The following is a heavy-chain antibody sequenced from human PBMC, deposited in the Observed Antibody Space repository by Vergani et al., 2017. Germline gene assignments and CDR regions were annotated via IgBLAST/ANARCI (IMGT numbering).Heavy chain of an antibody. CDR1: GGSFSGYY. CDR2: INHSGST. V-gene: IGHV4-34*01. J-gene: IGHJ6*03. D-gene: IGHD4-23*01. CDR3: ARHGGDTSYYYYYYMDV. Sequence: QVQLQQWGAGLLKPSETLSLTCAVYGGSFSGYYWSWIRQPPGKGLEWIGEINHSGSTNYNPSLKRRVTISVDTSKNQFSLKLSAVTAADTAVYYCARHGGDTSYYYYYYMDVWGKGTTVTVSS.